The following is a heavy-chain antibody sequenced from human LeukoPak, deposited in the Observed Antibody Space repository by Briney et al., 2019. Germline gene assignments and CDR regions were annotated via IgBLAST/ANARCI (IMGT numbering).Heavy chain of an antibody. Sequence: GRSLRLSCAASGFTFSSYAMHWVRQAPGKGLEWVAVISYDGSNKYYADSVKGRFTISRDNAKNSLYLQMNSLRAEDMAVYYCAAGSSGTYYYFDYWGQGTLVTVSS. CDR2: ISYDGSNK. CDR3: AAGSSGTYYYFDY. J-gene: IGHJ4*02. V-gene: IGHV3-30*04. D-gene: IGHD6-19*01. CDR1: GFTFSSYA.